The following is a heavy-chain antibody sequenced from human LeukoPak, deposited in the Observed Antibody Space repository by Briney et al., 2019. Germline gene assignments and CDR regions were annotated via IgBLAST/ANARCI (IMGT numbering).Heavy chain of an antibody. Sequence: GRSLRLSCAASGFTFSSYAMHWVRQAPGKGLEWVAVISYDGSNKYYADSVKGRFTISRDNSKNTLYLQMNSLRAEDTAVYYCARGCSSTSCPGGFDYWGQGTLVTVSS. CDR2: ISYDGSNK. J-gene: IGHJ4*02. CDR3: ARGCSSTSCPGGFDY. D-gene: IGHD2-2*01. V-gene: IGHV3-30*04. CDR1: GFTFSSYA.